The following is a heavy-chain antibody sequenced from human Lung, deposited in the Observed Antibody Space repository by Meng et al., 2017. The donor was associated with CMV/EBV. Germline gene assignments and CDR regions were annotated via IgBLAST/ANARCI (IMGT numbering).Heavy chain of an antibody. CDR3: AREYGSSSAFDY. D-gene: IGHD6-6*01. V-gene: IGHV3-30*14. Sequence: GGSLRLSCAASGFTFSRYAFHWVRQAPGKGLEWVAVISFDGGTRYYADSVKGRFTISRDSSRNSLYLQLNSLRPEDTAVYYCAREYGSSSAFDYWGQGTXVTVSS. CDR1: GFTFSRYA. J-gene: IGHJ4*02. CDR2: ISFDGGTR.